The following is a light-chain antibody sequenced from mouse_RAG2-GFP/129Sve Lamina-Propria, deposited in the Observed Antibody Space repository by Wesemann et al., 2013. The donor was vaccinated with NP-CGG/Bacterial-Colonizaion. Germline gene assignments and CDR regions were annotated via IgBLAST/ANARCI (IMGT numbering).Light chain of an antibody. CDR3: QQHNEYPYT. Sequence: DVQITQSPSYLAASPGETITINCRASKSISKYLAWYQEKPGKTNKLLIYSGSTLQSGIPSRFSGSGSGTDSPLTISSLEPEDFAMYYCQQHNEYPYTFGSGTKLEIK. CDR1: KSISKY. V-gene: IGKV16-104*01. J-gene: IGKJ4*01. CDR2: SGS.